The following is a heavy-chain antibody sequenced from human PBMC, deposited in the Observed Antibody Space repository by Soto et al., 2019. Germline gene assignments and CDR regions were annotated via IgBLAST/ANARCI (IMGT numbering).Heavy chain of an antibody. CDR2: IIPIVGTA. CDR3: ARSDYCGGDCYAFLDY. V-gene: IGHV1-69*12. CDR1: GGTFRNYA. Sequence: QVQLVQSGAEVKKPGSSVRVSCKASGGTFRNYAISWVRQAPGQGLEWIGGIIPIVGTANYEQNFQGRLTIIADEFTSTAYMELSSLRSEDTAVYYCARSDYCGGDCYAFLDYWGQGTLVTVSS. D-gene: IGHD2-21*02. J-gene: IGHJ4*02.